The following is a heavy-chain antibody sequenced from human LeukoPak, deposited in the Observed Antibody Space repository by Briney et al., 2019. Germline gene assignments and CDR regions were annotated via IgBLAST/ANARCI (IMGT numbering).Heavy chain of an antibody. Sequence: ASVKVSCKASGYTFTGYYMHWVRQAPGQGLEWMGWINPNSGGTNYAQKFQGRVTMTRDTSISTAYMELSSLRSEDTAVYYCARDVRDGSSHWGQGTLVTVSS. D-gene: IGHD5-24*01. CDR3: ARDVRDGSSH. J-gene: IGHJ4*02. V-gene: IGHV1-2*02. CDR1: GYTFTGYY. CDR2: INPNSGGT.